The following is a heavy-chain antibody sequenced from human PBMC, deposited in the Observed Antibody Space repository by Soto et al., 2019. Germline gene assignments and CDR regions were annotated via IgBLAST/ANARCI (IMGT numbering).Heavy chain of an antibody. D-gene: IGHD3-3*01. CDR3: ARAKYDFWSGYSNYYGIDV. CDR2: ISSSSIYI. V-gene: IGHV3-21*01. Sequence: EVQLVESGGGLVKPGGSLRVSCAASGFTFSNYTMNWVRQAPGKGLEWVSAISSSSIYIYYADSVKGRFTISRDNARQSLYLQLNSLGAEDTAVYYCARAKYDFWSGYSNYYGIDVWCPGTTVTVSS. J-gene: IGHJ6*02. CDR1: GFTFSNYT.